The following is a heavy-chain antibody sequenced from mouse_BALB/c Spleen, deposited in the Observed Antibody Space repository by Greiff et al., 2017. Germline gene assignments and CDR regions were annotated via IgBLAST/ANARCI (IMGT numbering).Heavy chain of an antibody. D-gene: IGHD2-14*01. CDR2: IWAGGST. V-gene: IGHV2-9*02. CDR1: GFSLTSYG. J-gene: IGHJ2*01. Sequence: QVQLQQSGPGLVAPSQSLSITCTVSGFSLTSYGVHWVRQPPGKGLEWLGVIWAGGSTNYNSALMSRLSISKDNSKSQVFLKMNSLQTDDTAMYYCARVVRYDDSPYFDYWGQGTTLTVSS. CDR3: ARVVRYDDSPYFDY.